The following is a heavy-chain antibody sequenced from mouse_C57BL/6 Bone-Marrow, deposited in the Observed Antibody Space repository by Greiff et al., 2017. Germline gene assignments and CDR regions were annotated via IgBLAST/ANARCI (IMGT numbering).Heavy chain of an antibody. D-gene: IGHD4-1*01. V-gene: IGHV5-4*01. CDR3: AGTGHYFDY. CDR2: ISDGGSYT. J-gene: IGHJ2*01. Sequence: EVQLVESGGGLVKPGGSLKLSCAASGFTFSSYAMSWVRQTPEKRLEWVATISDGGSYTYYPDNVKGRFTISRDHAKNNLYLQMSHLKSDDTAMYYCAGTGHYFDYWGQGTTLTVSS. CDR1: GFTFSSYA.